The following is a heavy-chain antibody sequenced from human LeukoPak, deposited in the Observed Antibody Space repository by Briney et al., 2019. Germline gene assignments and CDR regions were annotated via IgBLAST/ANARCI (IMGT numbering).Heavy chain of an antibody. D-gene: IGHD1-7*01. CDR2: IYTSGST. CDR1: GGSISSYY. Sequence: SETLSLTCTVSGGSISSYYWSWIRQPAGKGLEWIGRIYTSGSTNYNPSLKSRVTMSVDTSKNQFSLKLSSVTAADTAVYYCARVVATDNWNYRGSLNYFDYWGQGTLVTVSS. J-gene: IGHJ4*02. CDR3: ARVVATDNWNYRGSLNYFDY. V-gene: IGHV4-4*07.